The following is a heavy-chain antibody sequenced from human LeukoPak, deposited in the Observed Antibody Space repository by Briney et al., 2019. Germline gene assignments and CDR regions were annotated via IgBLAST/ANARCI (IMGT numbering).Heavy chain of an antibody. D-gene: IGHD3-10*01. CDR1: GFTFSSYS. CDR2: ISSSSSTI. V-gene: IGHV3-48*01. CDR3: ARGRGGAGWPYFDY. Sequence: GGSLRLSCAASGFTFSSYSMNWVRQAPGKGLEWVSFISSSSSTIYYVDSVKGRFTISRDNAKNSLYLQMNCLRAEDTAVYYCARGRGGAGWPYFDYWGQGILVTVSS. J-gene: IGHJ4*02.